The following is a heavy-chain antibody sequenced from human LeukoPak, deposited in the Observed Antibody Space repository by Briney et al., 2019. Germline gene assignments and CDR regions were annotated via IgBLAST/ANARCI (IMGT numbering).Heavy chain of an antibody. D-gene: IGHD4-17*01. CDR3: AREAPYGDDHYYYMDV. Sequence: GSVKVSCKASGYTFTGYYIHWVRQAPGQGLEWMGWINPNSGDTHYAQKFQGRVTMTRDTSISTAYIELSRLRSDDTAVYYCAREAPYGDDHYYYMDVWGKGTTVTISS. V-gene: IGHV1-2*02. J-gene: IGHJ6*03. CDR2: INPNSGDT. CDR1: GYTFTGYY.